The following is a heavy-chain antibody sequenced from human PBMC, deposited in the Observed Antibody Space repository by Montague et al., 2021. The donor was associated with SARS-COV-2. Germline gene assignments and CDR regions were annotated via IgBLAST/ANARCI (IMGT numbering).Heavy chain of an antibody. CDR3: AHRLARHYDINAYLWCRFDY. Sequence: PALVKPTQTLTLTCTFSGFSLSTSGVGVGWIRQPPGKALEWLALIYWDDDKRYSPSLKTRLTITKDTSKNQVVLTMTNMDPVDTGTYYCAHRLARHYDINAYLWCRFDYWGQGTLVTVSS. D-gene: IGHD3-22*01. J-gene: IGHJ4*02. V-gene: IGHV2-5*02. CDR2: IYWDDDK. CDR1: GFSLSTSGVG.